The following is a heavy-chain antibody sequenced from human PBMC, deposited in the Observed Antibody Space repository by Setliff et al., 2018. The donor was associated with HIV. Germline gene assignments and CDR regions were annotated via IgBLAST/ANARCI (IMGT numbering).Heavy chain of an antibody. CDR1: GYTLTELS. CDR2: FDPEDGET. CDR3: ARDNYDDYSRVQMDV. Sequence: ASVKVSCKISGYTLTELSIHRVRQAPGKGLEWMANFDPEDGETFYAQKFQGRLTMTEDTSTDTAYMELSSLRSDDTAVYYCARDNYDDYSRVQMDVWGKGTTVTVSS. D-gene: IGHD4-17*01. V-gene: IGHV1-24*01. J-gene: IGHJ6*04.